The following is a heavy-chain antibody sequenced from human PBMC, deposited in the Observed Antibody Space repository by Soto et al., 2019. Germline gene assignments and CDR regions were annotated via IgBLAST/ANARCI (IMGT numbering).Heavy chain of an antibody. Sequence: SETLSLTCSVSGSPISSYYWGWFRLPPGQGLQWVGYIYYTGTTSYNPSLKSRVTVSADTSKKQFSLKLSSVTAADTAVYYCSSTSLTTGYYLFDFWGQGTLVTVSS. J-gene: IGHJ4*02. V-gene: IGHV4-59*12. D-gene: IGHD3-9*01. CDR1: GSPISSYY. CDR2: IYYTGTT. CDR3: SSTSLTTGYYLFDF.